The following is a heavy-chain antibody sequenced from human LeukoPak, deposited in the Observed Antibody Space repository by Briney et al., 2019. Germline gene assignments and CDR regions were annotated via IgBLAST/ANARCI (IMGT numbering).Heavy chain of an antibody. J-gene: IGHJ6*03. D-gene: IGHD2-15*01. CDR1: GGTFSSYA. CDR2: IIPIFGTA. CDR3: ARDLGVVAAAYYYYYMDV. V-gene: IGHV1-69*05. Sequence: GASVKVSCKASGGTFSSYAISWVRQAPGQGLEWMGGIIPIFGTANYAQKFQGRVTITTDESTSTAYMELSSLRPEDTAVYYCARDLGVVAAAYYYYYMDVWGKGTTVTVSS.